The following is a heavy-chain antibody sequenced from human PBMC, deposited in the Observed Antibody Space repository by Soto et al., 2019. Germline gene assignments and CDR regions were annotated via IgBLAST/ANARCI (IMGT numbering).Heavy chain of an antibody. CDR1: GGSMTSLY. J-gene: IGHJ4*02. CDR2: IYYNGNS. V-gene: IGHV4-59*12. Sequence: PSETLSLTCTVSGGSMTSLYWSWIRQPPGKGLEWIGYIYYNGNSNYNTSLKSRVTMSIDTSKNQFSLKLSSVTAADTAVYYCARDDYWGQGTLVTVSS. CDR3: ARDDY.